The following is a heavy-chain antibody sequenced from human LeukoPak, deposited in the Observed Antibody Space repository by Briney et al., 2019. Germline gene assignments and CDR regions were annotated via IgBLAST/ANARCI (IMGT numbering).Heavy chain of an antibody. CDR2: INPNSGGT. CDR3: ARQSSGFFASDY. V-gene: IGHV1-2*02. D-gene: IGHD6-25*01. Sequence: ASVKVSCKASGYTFTGYYMHWVRQAPGQGLEWMGWINPNSGGTNYAQNFQGRVTMTRDPSISTAYMELSRLRSDDTAVYFCARQSSGFFASDYWGQGALVTVSS. CDR1: GYTFTGYY. J-gene: IGHJ4*02.